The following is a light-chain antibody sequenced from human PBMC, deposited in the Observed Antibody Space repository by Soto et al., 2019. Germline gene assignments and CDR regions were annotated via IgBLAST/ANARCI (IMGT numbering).Light chain of an antibody. V-gene: IGKV1-5*01. CDR3: QQYTRYCKT. CDR2: DVS. J-gene: IGKJ1*01. Sequence: DIQMTQSPSSLSASVGDRVTITCRASQSISSWLAWYQQKPGKAPKLLIYDVSSLESGVPSRFSGSGSGTEFTLTISTLQSNAVASYCFQQYTRYCKTLGQGTKV. CDR1: QSISSW.